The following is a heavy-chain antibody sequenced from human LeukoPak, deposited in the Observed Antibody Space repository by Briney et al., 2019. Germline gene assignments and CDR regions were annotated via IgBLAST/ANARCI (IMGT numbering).Heavy chain of an antibody. CDR1: GFTFSDHY. D-gene: IGHD4/OR15-4a*01. CDR2: TRNKVNSYTT. Sequence: GGSLRLSCAASGFTFSDHYIDWVRQATGKGLEWVARTRNKVNSYTTAYAASVTGRFTVSRDDSSNSVYLQMNSLKIEDTAAYYCARSMYGEGRRIIDFDYWGQGSLLTVSS. J-gene: IGHJ4*02. CDR3: ARSMYGEGRRIIDFDY. V-gene: IGHV3-72*01.